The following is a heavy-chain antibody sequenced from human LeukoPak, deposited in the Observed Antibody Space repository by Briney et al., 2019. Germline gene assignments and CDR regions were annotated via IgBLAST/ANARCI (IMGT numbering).Heavy chain of an antibody. CDR2: IYYSGST. J-gene: IGHJ5*02. D-gene: IGHD2-2*01. Sequence: PSETLSLTCTVSGGSISSYYWSWIRQPPGKGLEWIGYIYYSGSTNYNPSLKSRVTISVDTSKNQFSLKLSSVTAADTAVYYCARSLIVVVPALNWFDPWGQGTLVTVSS. CDR3: ARSLIVVVPALNWFDP. CDR1: GGSISSYY. V-gene: IGHV4-59*12.